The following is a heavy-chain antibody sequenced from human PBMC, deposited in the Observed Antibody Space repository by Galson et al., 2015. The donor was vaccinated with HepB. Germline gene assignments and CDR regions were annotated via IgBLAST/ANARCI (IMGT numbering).Heavy chain of an antibody. Sequence: SLRLSCAASGFTFSDYYMSWIRQAPGKGLEWVSYISSSGSTIYYADSVKGRFTISRDNAKNSLYLQMNSLRAEDTAVYYCARGATTVTDYYYYMDVWGKGTTVTVSS. CDR1: GFTFSDYY. D-gene: IGHD4-17*01. J-gene: IGHJ6*03. V-gene: IGHV3-11*01. CDR3: ARGATTVTDYYYYMDV. CDR2: ISSSGSTI.